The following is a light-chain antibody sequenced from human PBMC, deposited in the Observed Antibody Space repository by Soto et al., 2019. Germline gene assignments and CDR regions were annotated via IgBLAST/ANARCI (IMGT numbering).Light chain of an antibody. CDR1: QSLSSSY. CDR2: AAS. Sequence: EIVLTQSPGTLSFSPGERSTLSCRSSQSLSSSYLAWYQQKPGQAPRLLIYAASSRATGIPDRFSGSGSGTDFTLTISRLEPEDFTVYYCQQYGSSPPITFGQGTRLEIK. CDR3: QQYGSSPPIT. V-gene: IGKV3-20*01. J-gene: IGKJ5*01.